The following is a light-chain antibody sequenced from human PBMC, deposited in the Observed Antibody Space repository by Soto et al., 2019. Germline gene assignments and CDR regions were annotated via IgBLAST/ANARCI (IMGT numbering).Light chain of an antibody. CDR2: EVN. CDR3: SSYAGSSNV. CDR1: SSDVGGYND. Sequence: QSALTQPPSASGSPGQSVAISCTGTSSDVGGYNDVSWYQQHPGKAPKLMIYEVNKRPSGVPDRFSGSKSGNTASLTVSGLQAEDEADSYCSSYAGSSNVFGTGTKLTVL. J-gene: IGLJ1*01. V-gene: IGLV2-8*01.